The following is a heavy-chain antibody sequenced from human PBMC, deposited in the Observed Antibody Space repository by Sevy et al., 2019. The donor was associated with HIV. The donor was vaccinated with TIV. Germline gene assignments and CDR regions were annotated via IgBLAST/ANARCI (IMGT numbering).Heavy chain of an antibody. V-gene: IGHV3-49*04. CDR1: GFTFGDYA. Sequence: GGSLRLSCTASGFTFGDYAMSWVRQAPGKGLEWVGFIRSKAYGGTTEYAASVKGRFTISRDDSKSIAYLQMNSLKTEDTAVYYGTRGRARVYCSSTSCHPYYYYYMDVWGKGTTVTVSS. CDR2: IRSKAYGGTT. J-gene: IGHJ6*03. CDR3: TRGRARVYCSSTSCHPYYYYYMDV. D-gene: IGHD2-2*01.